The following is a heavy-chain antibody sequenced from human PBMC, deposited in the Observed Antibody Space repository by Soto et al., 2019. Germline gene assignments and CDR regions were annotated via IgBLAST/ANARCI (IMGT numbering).Heavy chain of an antibody. J-gene: IGHJ4*02. Sequence: PGGSLRLSCAASGFTFSSDWMHWVRQAPGKGLVWVSHINSDGSSTTYADSVKGRFTISRDNAKNTLYLQMNSLRADDTAVYYCASDPRGSWYFDYWSQGTLVTVS. CDR3: ASDPRGSWYFDY. D-gene: IGHD3-10*01. CDR1: GFTFSSDW. CDR2: INSDGSST. V-gene: IGHV3-74*01.